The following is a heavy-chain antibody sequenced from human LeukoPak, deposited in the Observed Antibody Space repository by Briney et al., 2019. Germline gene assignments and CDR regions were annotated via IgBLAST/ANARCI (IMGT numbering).Heavy chain of an antibody. D-gene: IGHD3-22*01. CDR3: AKVPTYYYDSSDY. V-gene: IGHV3-23*01. CDR1: GFTFSSYA. CDR2: ISGSGGST. J-gene: IGHJ4*02. Sequence: WRSLSLSCAASGFTFSSYAMSWVRQAPGQGLEWVSAISGSGGSTYYADSVKGRFTISRDNSKNTLYLQMNSLRAEDTAVYYCAKVPTYYYDSSDYWGQGTLVTVSS.